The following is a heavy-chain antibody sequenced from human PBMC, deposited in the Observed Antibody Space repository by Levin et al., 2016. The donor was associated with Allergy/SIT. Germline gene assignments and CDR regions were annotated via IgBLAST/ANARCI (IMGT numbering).Heavy chain of an antibody. V-gene: IGHV1-69*06. J-gene: IGHJ6*03. CDR2: IIPIFGTA. CDR1: GGTFSSYA. Sequence: SVKVSCKASGGTFSSYAISWVRQAPGQGLEWMGGIIPIFGTANSAQKFQGRVTMTEDTSTDTAYMELSSLRSEDTAVYYCATGRAKFDWLSRPAWDYMDVWGKGTTVTVSS. CDR3: ATGRAKFDWLSRPAWDYMDV. D-gene: IGHD3-9*01.